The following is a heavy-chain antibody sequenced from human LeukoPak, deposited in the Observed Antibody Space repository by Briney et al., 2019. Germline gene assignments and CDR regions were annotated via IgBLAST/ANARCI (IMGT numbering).Heavy chain of an antibody. CDR1: GFTFSNSG. CDR3: AKDNPIEQVPGLGPGS. CDR2: IRYDGSEK. J-gene: IGHJ5*02. V-gene: IGHV3-30*02. Sequence: GGSLRLSRAASGFTFSNSGMHWVRQVPGKGLEWVAFIRYDGSEKFYVDSVKGRFTTSRDNSKNTLYLQMNSLRVEDTAVYYCAKDNPIEQVPGLGPGSWGQGTLVTVSS. D-gene: IGHD2-2*01.